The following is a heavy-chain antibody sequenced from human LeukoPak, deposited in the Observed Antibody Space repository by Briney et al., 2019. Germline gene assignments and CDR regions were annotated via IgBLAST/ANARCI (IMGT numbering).Heavy chain of an antibody. V-gene: IGHV4-34*01. Sequence: PSETLSLTCAVYGGSFSGYYWSWIRQPPGKGLEWIGEINHSGSTNYNPSLKSRVTISVDTSKNQFSLKLSSVTAADTAVYYCARAVPAAMNPYYFDYWGPGTLVTVSS. D-gene: IGHD2-2*01. CDR2: INHSGST. CDR1: GGSFSGYY. J-gene: IGHJ4*02. CDR3: ARAVPAAMNPYYFDY.